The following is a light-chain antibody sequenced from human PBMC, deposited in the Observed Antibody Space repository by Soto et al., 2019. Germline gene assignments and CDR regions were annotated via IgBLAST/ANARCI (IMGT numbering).Light chain of an antibody. CDR1: QSVSSF. Sequence: EIGLTQSAVTLSRSAGERATLSCRASQSVSSFLAWYQHKPGQAPRLLIYDASNRATGIPARFSGIGSGTDFTLTISSLEPEDFAVYYCQQRSNWITFGQGTRLEIK. V-gene: IGKV3-11*01. CDR2: DAS. CDR3: QQRSNWIT. J-gene: IGKJ5*01.